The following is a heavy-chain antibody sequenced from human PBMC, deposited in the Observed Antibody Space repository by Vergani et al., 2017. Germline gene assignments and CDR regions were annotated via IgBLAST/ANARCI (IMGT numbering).Heavy chain of an antibody. V-gene: IGHV1-46*03. CDR3: ARGDYGILTGYRY. Sequence: QVQVVQSGAEVKKSGASVKVSCKTSGYTFSNYYMHWVRQAPGQGLEWVGIINPSGGHTNYAQKCQGRVTMTRDTSTSTVYMELSSLRSEDTAIYYCARGDYGILTGYRYWGQGTLVTVSA. J-gene: IGHJ4*02. CDR2: INPSGGHT. D-gene: IGHD3-9*01. CDR1: GYTFSNYY.